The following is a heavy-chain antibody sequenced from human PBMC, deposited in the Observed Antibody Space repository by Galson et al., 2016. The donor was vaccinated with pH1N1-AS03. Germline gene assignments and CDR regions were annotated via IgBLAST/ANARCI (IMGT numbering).Heavy chain of an antibody. CDR2: IYNSGNT. CDR1: GDSISNNDFY. V-gene: IGHV4-39*01. Sequence: SKTLSLTCTVSGDSISNNDFYWAWIRQLPGKGLERIGTIYNSGNTYYNPSLKSRVTISVDTSKDQFSLRLTSVTAADTAVYYCARHPVPELFWSGFPTNWFDPWGQGIRVTVSS. J-gene: IGHJ5*02. D-gene: IGHD3-3*01. CDR3: ARHPVPELFWSGFPTNWFDP.